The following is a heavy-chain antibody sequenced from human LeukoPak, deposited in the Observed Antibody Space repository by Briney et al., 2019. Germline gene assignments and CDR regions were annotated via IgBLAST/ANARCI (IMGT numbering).Heavy chain of an antibody. D-gene: IGHD5-24*01. CDR3: AREGDGYNYWGDAFDI. CDR2: IIPIFGTA. V-gene: IGHV1-69*13. J-gene: IGHJ3*02. CDR1: GGTFSSYA. Sequence: SVKVSCKASGGTFSSYAISWVRQAPGQGLEWMGGIIPIFGTANYAQKFQDRVTITADESTSTAYMELSSLRSEDTAVYYCAREGDGYNYWGDAFDIWGQGTMVTVSS.